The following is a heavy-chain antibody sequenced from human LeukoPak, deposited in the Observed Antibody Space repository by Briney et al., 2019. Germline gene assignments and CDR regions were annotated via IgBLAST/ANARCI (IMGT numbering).Heavy chain of an antibody. Sequence: GGSLRLSCAASGFTFSSYGMHWVRQAPGKGLEWVAVIWYDGSNKYYADSVKGRFTISRDNSKNTLYLQMNSLRAEDTAVYYCARDNYGDYRYNWFDPWGQGTLVTVSS. D-gene: IGHD4-17*01. CDR1: GFTFSSYG. J-gene: IGHJ5*02. CDR3: ARDNYGDYRYNWFDP. V-gene: IGHV3-33*01. CDR2: IWYDGSNK.